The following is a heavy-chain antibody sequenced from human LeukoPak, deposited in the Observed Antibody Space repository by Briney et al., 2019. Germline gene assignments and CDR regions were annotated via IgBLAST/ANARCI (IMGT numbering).Heavy chain of an antibody. J-gene: IGHJ5*02. CDR2: IYYSGIT. CDR1: GGSISSGDYY. CDR3: ASGFASCFDP. V-gene: IGHV4-30-4*08. D-gene: IGHD3-10*01. Sequence: PSQTLSLXCTVSGGSISSGDYYWRWIRQPPGKGLEWIGYIYYSGITYYNPSLKSRVTISVDTSKNQFSLKLSSVTAADTAVYYCASGFASCFDPWGQGTLVTVSS.